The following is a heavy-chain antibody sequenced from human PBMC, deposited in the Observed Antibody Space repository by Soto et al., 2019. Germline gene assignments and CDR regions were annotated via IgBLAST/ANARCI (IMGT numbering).Heavy chain of an antibody. CDR3: ARSAGTKALYYYYGMDV. J-gene: IGHJ6*02. CDR2: IIPIFGTA. CDR1: GGTFSSYA. V-gene: IGHV1-69*13. D-gene: IGHD6-19*01. Sequence: SVKVSCKASGGTFSSYAISWVRQAPGQGLEWMGGIIPIFGTANYAQKFQGRVTITADESTSTAYMELSSLRSEDTAVYYCARSAGTKALYYYYGMDVWGQGTTVTVAS.